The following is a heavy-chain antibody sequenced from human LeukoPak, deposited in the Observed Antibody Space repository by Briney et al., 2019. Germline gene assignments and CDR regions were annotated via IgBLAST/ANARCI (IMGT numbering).Heavy chain of an antibody. V-gene: IGHV3-49*03. CDR2: IRSKAYGGTT. J-gene: IGHJ4*02. D-gene: IGHD2-21*02. Sequence: SLRLSCTASGFTLGDYAMSWFRQAPGKGLEWVGFIRSKAYGGTTEYAASVKGRFTISGDDSKSIAYLQMNSLKTEDTAVYYCTREYCGGDCSPGYWGQGTLVTVSS. CDR3: TREYCGGDCSPGY. CDR1: GFTLGDYA.